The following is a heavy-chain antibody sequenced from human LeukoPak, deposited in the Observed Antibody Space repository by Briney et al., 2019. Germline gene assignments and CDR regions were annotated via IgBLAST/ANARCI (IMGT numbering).Heavy chain of an antibody. CDR2: IYPGDSDT. V-gene: IGHV5-51*01. CDR1: GYSFTSYW. Sequence: GESLKISCKGSGYSFTSYWIGWVRQMPGKGLEWMGIIYPGDSDTRYSPSFQGQVTISADKSISTAYLQWSSLKASDTAIYYCARPRAVEVLVDAFDIWGQGTMVTVSS. J-gene: IGHJ3*02. CDR3: ARPRAVEVLVDAFDI. D-gene: IGHD6-19*01.